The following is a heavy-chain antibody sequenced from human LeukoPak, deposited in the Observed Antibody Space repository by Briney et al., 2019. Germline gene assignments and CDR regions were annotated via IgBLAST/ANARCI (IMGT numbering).Heavy chain of an antibody. J-gene: IGHJ4*02. D-gene: IGHD3-10*01. Sequence: ASVKVSCKASGYTFTGYYMHWVRQAPGQGLEWMGRINPNSGGTNYAQKFQGRVTMTRDTSISTAYMELSGLRSDDTAVYYCARDGSGSYYNGFDYWGQGTLVTVSS. CDR3: ARDGSGSYYNGFDY. CDR1: GYTFTGYY. CDR2: INPNSGGT. V-gene: IGHV1-2*06.